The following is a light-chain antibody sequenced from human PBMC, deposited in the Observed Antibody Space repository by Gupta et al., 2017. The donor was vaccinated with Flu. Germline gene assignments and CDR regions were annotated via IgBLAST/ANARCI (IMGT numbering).Light chain of an antibody. Sequence: GTLSLSPGQGAARSCRAGQSATGGSLARYQQSPGQAARLPLYGVSDSARPVPDRFSDSTSGTDFTLTMIRLEPEDFAAYYCHGDATAVRAFGQGTKVEVK. CDR3: HGDATAVRA. CDR2: GVS. V-gene: IGKV3-20*01. J-gene: IGKJ1*01. CDR1: QSATGGS.